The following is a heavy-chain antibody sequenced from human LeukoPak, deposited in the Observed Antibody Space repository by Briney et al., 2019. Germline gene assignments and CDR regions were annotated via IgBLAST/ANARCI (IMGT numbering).Heavy chain of an antibody. Sequence: ASVKVFCKASGYTFTSYGISWVRQAPGQRLEWMGWINAGNGNTKYSQEFQGRVTITRNTSISTAYMELSSLRSEDTAVYYCARSYYDFWSGYYTAYYYYYMDVWGKGTTVTVSS. CDR1: GYTFTSYG. V-gene: IGHV1-3*03. J-gene: IGHJ6*03. CDR3: ARSYYDFWSGYYTAYYYYYMDV. CDR2: INAGNGNT. D-gene: IGHD3-3*01.